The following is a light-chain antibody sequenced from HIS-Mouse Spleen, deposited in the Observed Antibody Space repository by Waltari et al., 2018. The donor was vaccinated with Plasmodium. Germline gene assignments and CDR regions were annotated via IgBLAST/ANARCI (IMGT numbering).Light chain of an antibody. V-gene: IGKV1-9*01. CDR2: AAS. CDR3: QQLNSYPSIT. CDR1: QGISSY. J-gene: IGKJ5*01. Sequence: DIQLTQSPSCLSASVGDRVTITCRANQGISSYLAWYQQKPGKAPKLLIYAASTLQSGVPSRFSGSGSGTEFTLTISSLQPEDFATYYCQQLNSYPSITFGQGTRLEIK.